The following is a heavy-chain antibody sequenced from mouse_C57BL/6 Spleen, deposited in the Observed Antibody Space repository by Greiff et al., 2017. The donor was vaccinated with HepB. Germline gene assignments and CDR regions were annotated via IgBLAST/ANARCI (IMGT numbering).Heavy chain of an antibody. D-gene: IGHD2-1*01. CDR3: ARKKGTNGNYLYYFDY. CDR2: IDPSDSYT. CDR1: GYTFTSYW. Sequence: VQLQQPGAELVMPGASVKLSCKASGYTFTSYWMHWVKQRPGQGLEWIGEIDPSDSYTNYNQKFKGKSTLTVDKSSSTAYMQLSSLTSEDSAVYYCARKKGTNGNYLYYFDYWGQGTTLTVSS. J-gene: IGHJ2*01. V-gene: IGHV1-69*01.